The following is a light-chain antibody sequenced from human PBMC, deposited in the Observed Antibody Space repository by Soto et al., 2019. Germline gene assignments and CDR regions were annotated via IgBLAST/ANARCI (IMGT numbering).Light chain of an antibody. CDR3: SSYAGSNNFGV. CDR1: SSDVGGYNY. V-gene: IGLV2-8*01. Sequence: ALTQPPSASGSPGQSVTISCTGTSSDVGGYNYVSWYQQHPGKAPKLMIYEVSKRPSGVPDRFSASKSGNTASLTVSGLQAEDEADYYCSSYAGSNNFGVFGTGTKLTVL. J-gene: IGLJ1*01. CDR2: EVS.